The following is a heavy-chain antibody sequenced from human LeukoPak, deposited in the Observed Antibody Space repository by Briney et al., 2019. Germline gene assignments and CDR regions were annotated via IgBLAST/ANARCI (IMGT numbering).Heavy chain of an antibody. Sequence: ASVKVSCKASGYTFTGYYMHWVRQAPGQGLEWMGWINPNSGGTNYAQKFQGRVTMTRDTSISTAYMELSRLRSDDTAVYYCARDTTDYYDSSGYYPHFEYWGQGTWSPSPQ. J-gene: IGHJ4*02. V-gene: IGHV1-2*02. D-gene: IGHD3-22*01. CDR2: INPNSGGT. CDR3: ARDTTDYYDSSGYYPHFEY. CDR1: GYTFTGYY.